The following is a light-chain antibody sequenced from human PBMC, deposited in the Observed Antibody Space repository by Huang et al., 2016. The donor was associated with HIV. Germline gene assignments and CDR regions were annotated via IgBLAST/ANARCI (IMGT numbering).Light chain of an antibody. Sequence: DIQLTQSPSSLSASVGDRVTITCQASHDIRNYLNWYQQKPGKAPKLLLYDASNLETGVPSRFSGRGSGTNFTFTISSLQPEDIGTYYCQQYDDLYTFGQGTKLEIK. CDR3: QQYDDLYT. J-gene: IGKJ2*01. CDR2: DAS. CDR1: HDIRNY. V-gene: IGKV1-33*01.